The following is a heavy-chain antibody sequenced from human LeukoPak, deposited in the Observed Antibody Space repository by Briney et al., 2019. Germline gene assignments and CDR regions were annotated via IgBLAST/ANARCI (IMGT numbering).Heavy chain of an antibody. Sequence: SETLSLTCAVSGYSISSGYYWGWIRQPPGKGLEWIGSIYHSGSTYYNPSLKSRVTISVGTSKNQFSLKLSSVTAADTAVYYCATEGTNYYDTSGYYYYWGQGTLVAVSS. CDR3: ATEGTNYYDTSGYYYY. CDR1: GYSISSGYY. CDR2: IYHSGST. V-gene: IGHV4-38-2*01. J-gene: IGHJ4*01. D-gene: IGHD3-22*01.